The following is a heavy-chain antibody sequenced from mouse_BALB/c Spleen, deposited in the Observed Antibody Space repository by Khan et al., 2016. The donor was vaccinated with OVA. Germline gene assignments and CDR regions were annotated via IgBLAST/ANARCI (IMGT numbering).Heavy chain of an antibody. CDR2: INTYNGEP. D-gene: IGHD1-1*02. J-gene: IGHJ1*01. CDR3: ASGGYWYVDV. V-gene: IGHV9-3-1*01. CDR1: GYTFTNYG. Sequence: VQLQESGPELKKPGETVKISCKASGYTFTNYGMNWVKQAPGKGLKWMGWINTYNGEPTYVDDFKGRFAFSLETSASTAFLQISNLKNEDTATYFCASGGYWYVDVWGAGTTVTVSS.